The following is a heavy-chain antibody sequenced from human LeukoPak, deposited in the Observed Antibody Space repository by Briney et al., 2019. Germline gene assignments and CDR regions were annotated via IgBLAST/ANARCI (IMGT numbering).Heavy chain of an antibody. V-gene: IGHV4-59*01. D-gene: IGHD5-24*01. Sequence: SETLSLTCTVSGGSISSYYWSWIRQPPGKGLEWIGYIYYSGSTNYNPSLKSRVTISVDTSKNQFSLKLSSVTAADTAVYYCAKHGSGDYYYGLDVWGQGTTVTVSS. CDR3: AKHGSGDYYYGLDV. J-gene: IGHJ6*02. CDR1: GGSISSYY. CDR2: IYYSGST.